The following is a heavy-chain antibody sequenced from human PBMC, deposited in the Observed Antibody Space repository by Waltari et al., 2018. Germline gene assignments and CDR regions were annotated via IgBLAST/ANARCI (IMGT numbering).Heavy chain of an antibody. CDR3: ARDHIGNLVVPAADIYGMDV. D-gene: IGHD2-2*01. J-gene: IGHJ6*02. V-gene: IGHV1-2*02. CDR2: INPNSGGT. CDR1: GYTFTGYY. Sequence: QVQLVQSGAEVKKPGASVKVSCKASGYTFTGYYMHWVRQAPGQGLEWMGWINPNSGGTNYAQKFQGRVTMTRDTSISTAYMELSRLRSDDTAVYYCARDHIGNLVVPAADIYGMDVWGQGTTVTVSS.